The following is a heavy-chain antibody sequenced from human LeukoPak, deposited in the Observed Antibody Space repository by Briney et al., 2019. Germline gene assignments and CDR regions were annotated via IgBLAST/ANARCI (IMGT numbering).Heavy chain of an antibody. Sequence: GGSLRLSCAASGFTFSSYAMSWVRQAPGKGLEWVSAISGSGGSTYYADSVKGRFTISRDNSKNMLYLQMNSLRAEDTAVYYCAKDGADTAMTNWFDPWGQGTLVTISS. CDR2: ISGSGGST. V-gene: IGHV3-23*01. CDR1: GFTFSSYA. D-gene: IGHD5-18*01. CDR3: AKDGADTAMTNWFDP. J-gene: IGHJ5*02.